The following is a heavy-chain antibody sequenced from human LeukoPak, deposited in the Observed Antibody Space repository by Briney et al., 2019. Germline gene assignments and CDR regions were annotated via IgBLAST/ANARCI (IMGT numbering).Heavy chain of an antibody. D-gene: IGHD6-19*01. J-gene: IGHJ4*02. Sequence: ASVKVSCKSSGSTFTSYGISWVRQAPGQGLEWMGWISAYNGNTNYAQKLQGRVTMTTDTSTSTAYMELRSLRSDDTAVYYCARLIAVAGTADYWGQGTLVTVSS. V-gene: IGHV1-18*04. CDR3: ARLIAVAGTADY. CDR1: GSTFTSYG. CDR2: ISAYNGNT.